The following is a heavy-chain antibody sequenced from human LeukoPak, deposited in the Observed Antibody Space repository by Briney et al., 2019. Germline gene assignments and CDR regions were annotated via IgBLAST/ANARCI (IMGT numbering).Heavy chain of an antibody. CDR1: GFTFSSYG. CDR2: ISYDGSNK. V-gene: IGHV3-30*18. D-gene: IGHD2-15*01. Sequence: GRSLRLSCAASGFTFSSYGMHWVRQAPGRGLEWVAVISYDGSNKYYADSVKGRFTIPRDNSKNTLYLQMNSLRAEDTAVYYCAKESRGGYWGQGTLVTVSS. CDR3: AKESRGGY. J-gene: IGHJ4*02.